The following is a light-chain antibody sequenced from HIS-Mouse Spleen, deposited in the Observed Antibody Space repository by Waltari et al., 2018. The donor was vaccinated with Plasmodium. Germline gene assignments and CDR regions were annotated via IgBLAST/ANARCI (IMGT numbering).Light chain of an antibody. V-gene: IGLV3-1*01. CDR2: QDS. CDR3: QAWDSSTAV. CDR1: KLGDKY. J-gene: IGLJ3*02. Sequence: SYELTQPPSVSVSPGQAASITSSGDKLGDKYACWYQQQTGESPVLGIYQDSKRPSGIPERFSGSNSGNTATLTISGTQAMDEADYYCQAWDSSTAVFGGGTKLTVL.